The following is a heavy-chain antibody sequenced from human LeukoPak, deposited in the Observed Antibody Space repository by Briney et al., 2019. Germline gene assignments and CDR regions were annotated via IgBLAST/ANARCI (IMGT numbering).Heavy chain of an antibody. CDR3: ARGWLQFGDYLDY. CDR2: INPNSGGT. V-gene: IGHV1-2*02. D-gene: IGHD5-24*01. J-gene: IGHJ4*02. CDR1: GYTFSSYY. Sequence: ASVKVSCKASGYTFSSYYVHWVRQAPGQGLEWMGWINPNSGGTNYAQKFQGRVTMTRDTSISTAYMELSRLRSDDTAVYYCARGWLQFGDYLDYWGQGTLVTVSS.